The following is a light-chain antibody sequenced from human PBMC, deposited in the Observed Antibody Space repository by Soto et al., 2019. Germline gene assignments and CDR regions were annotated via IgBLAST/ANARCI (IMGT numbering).Light chain of an antibody. Sequence: DIQMTQSPSTLSASVGDRVTSTCRASQSISNGLAWYQQKPGKAPKLLIYKASSLESGVPSRFSGSGSGTEFTLTISSLQPDDFATYYCQQYNSYSRTFGQGTKVEIK. CDR1: QSISNG. J-gene: IGKJ1*01. CDR3: QQYNSYSRT. V-gene: IGKV1-5*03. CDR2: KAS.